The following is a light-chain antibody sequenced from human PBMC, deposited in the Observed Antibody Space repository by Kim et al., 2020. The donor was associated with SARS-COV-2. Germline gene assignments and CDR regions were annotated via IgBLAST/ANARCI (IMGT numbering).Light chain of an antibody. Sequence: QSVTISGTRTTSDVGTYNYVSWHQQHPGQAPKLMIFDVTKRPSGVPDRFSGSKSGNTASLTISGLQADDEADYYCCSYAGTYSVVFGGGTQLTVL. J-gene: IGLJ2*01. V-gene: IGLV2-11*03. CDR2: DVT. CDR3: CSYAGTYSVV. CDR1: TSDVGTYNY.